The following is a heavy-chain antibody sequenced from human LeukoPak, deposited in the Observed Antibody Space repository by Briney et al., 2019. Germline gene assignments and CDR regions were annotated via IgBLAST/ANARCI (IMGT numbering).Heavy chain of an antibody. D-gene: IGHD3-10*01. CDR3: ARVGELGYYFNY. CDR2: IGGNGTRT. CDR1: GFTFGDYA. Sequence: GGSLRLSCAASGFTFGDYAMTWVHQTPGEGLEWVSSIGGNGTRTYYAASVKGRFTISRDNSKNTLYLQINSLRPEDTAVFYCARVGELGYYFNYWGQGALVTVSS. V-gene: IGHV3-23*01. J-gene: IGHJ4*02.